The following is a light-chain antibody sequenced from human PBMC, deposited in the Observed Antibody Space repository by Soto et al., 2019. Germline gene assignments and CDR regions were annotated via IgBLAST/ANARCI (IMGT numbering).Light chain of an antibody. V-gene: IGKV1-39*01. CDR2: GAS. CDR3: QQSYSSHLT. CDR1: QTISSY. Sequence: DIQVTQSPSSLSASVGDRVTITCRASQTISSYLNWYQQKPGKAPKLLIYGASSLQSGVPARFSGSGSGTDFTLTISSLQHEDSEPYSCQQSYSSHLTFGGGTKADIQ. J-gene: IGKJ4*01.